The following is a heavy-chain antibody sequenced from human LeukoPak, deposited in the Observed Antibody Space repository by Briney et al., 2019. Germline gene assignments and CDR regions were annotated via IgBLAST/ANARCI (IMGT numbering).Heavy chain of an antibody. D-gene: IGHD2-2*01. CDR2: ISSSGSTI. J-gene: IGHJ4*02. CDR3: ASGDIVVVPAASFDY. V-gene: IGHV3-48*03. Sequence: GSLRLSCAASGFTFSSYEMNWVRQAPGKGLEWVSYISSSGSTIYYADSVKGRFTISRDNAKNSLYLQMNSPRAEDTAVYYCASGDIVVVPAASFDYWGQGTLVTVSS. CDR1: GFTFSSYE.